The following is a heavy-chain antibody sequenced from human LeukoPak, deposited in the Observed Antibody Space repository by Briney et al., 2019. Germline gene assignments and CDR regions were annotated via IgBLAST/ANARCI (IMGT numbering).Heavy chain of an antibody. J-gene: IGHJ4*02. CDR2: ISGSGGNT. CDR3: AKVSWANYFDY. D-gene: IGHD6-13*01. V-gene: IGHV3-23*01. CDR1: GFTFSSYA. Sequence: GSLRLSCAASGFTFSSYAMSWVRQAPGKGLEWVSGISGSGGNTHYADSVRGRFTISRDNSKNTLYLQMNSLRAEDTAIYYCAKVSWANYFDYWGRGTLVTVSS.